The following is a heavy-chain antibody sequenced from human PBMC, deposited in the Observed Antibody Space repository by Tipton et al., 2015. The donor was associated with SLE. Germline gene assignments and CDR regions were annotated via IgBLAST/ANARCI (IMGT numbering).Heavy chain of an antibody. CDR3: AKEGGSESHDGFDI. CDR1: GGSINSRY. CDR2: FYGGST. D-gene: IGHD3-10*01. Sequence: TLSLTCTVSGGSINSRYWSWIRQPPGKGLEWIGYFYGGSTSYNPSLRGRVTISGDTSKNQFSLTLNSVTAADTAVYYCAKEGGSESHDGFDIWGQGTMVTVSS. V-gene: IGHV4-4*08. J-gene: IGHJ3*02.